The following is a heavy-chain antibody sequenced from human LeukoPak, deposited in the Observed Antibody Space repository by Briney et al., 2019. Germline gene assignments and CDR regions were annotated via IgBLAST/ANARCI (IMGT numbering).Heavy chain of an antibody. J-gene: IGHJ4*02. D-gene: IGHD5-18*01. CDR3: ARDTGGGYSCYDC. CDR1: GFTFSSYW. Sequence: GGSLRLSCAASGFTFSSYWMTWIRQAPGKGLEWVANIKQDGSEKYYVDSVKGRFTVSRDNAKNSLYLQMNSLRAEDTAVYYCARDTGGGYSCYDCWGQGALVTVSS. CDR2: IKQDGSEK. V-gene: IGHV3-7*01.